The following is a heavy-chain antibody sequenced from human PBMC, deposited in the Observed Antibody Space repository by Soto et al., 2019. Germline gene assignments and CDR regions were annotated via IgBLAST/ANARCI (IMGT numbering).Heavy chain of an antibody. Sequence: LRLSCAASGFTFSSYWMSWVRQAPGKGLEWVANIKQDGSEKYYVDSVKGRFTISRDNAKNSLYLQMNSLRAEDTAVYYCARDRVYYDFWSGYNYYYYGMDVWGQGTTVTVSS. D-gene: IGHD3-3*01. CDR2: IKQDGSEK. CDR1: GFTFSSYW. J-gene: IGHJ6*02. V-gene: IGHV3-7*01. CDR3: ARDRVYYDFWSGYNYYYYGMDV.